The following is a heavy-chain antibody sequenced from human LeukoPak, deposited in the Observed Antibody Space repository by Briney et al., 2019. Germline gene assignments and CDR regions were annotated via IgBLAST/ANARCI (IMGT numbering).Heavy chain of an antibody. Sequence: GGSLRLSCGASGFTFTNYGMHWVRQAPGKGLEWVAFIRNDGSNKYYAESVKGRFTISRDNSKNTLYLQMNSLRSEDTAVYYCAKDFLKSITLIRGVRSWVGYFDSWGQGTLVTVSS. CDR1: GFTFTNYG. CDR3: AKDFLKSITLIRGVRSWVGYFDS. CDR2: IRNDGSNK. V-gene: IGHV3-30*02. J-gene: IGHJ4*02. D-gene: IGHD3-10*01.